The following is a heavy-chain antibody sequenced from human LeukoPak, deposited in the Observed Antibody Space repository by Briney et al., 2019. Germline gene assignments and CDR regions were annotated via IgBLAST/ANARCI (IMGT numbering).Heavy chain of an antibody. CDR1: GFTFSRYW. V-gene: IGHV3-7*05. CDR2: IKHDGSVK. CDR3: ARDDSYSSDS. J-gene: IGHJ4*02. D-gene: IGHD6-13*01. Sequence: GGSLRLSCAASGFTFSRYWMSWVRQAPGKGLEWVANIKHDGSVKYYVDSVKGRFTISRDNAKNSLYLQMNSLRVEDTAVYFYARDDSYSSDSWGQGTLVTVSS.